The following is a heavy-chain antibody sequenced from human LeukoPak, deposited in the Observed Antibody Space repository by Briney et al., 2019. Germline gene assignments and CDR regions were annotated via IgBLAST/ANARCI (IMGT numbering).Heavy chain of an antibody. D-gene: IGHD3-22*01. CDR1: GFTFSTYW. CDR2: IKEDGSEI. Sequence: GGSLRLSCAASGFTFSTYWMTWVRQAPGKGLEWVANIKEDGSEIYYVDSVKGRFTVSRDNTKNSLYLQMNSLRAEDTAVYYCAGMKVGYWGQGTLVTVSS. V-gene: IGHV3-7*01. CDR3: AGMKVGY. J-gene: IGHJ4*02.